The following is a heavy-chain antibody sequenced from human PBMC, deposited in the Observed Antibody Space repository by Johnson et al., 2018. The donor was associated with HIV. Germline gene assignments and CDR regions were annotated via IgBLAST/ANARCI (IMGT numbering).Heavy chain of an antibody. CDR2: IKQDGSEK. CDR1: RFTFSSYW. D-gene: IGHD6-13*01. Sequence: EVQLVESGGGLVQPGGSLRLSCAASRFTFSSYWMSWVRQAPGKGLEWVANIKQDGSEKYYVDSVKGRFTISRDNAKNSLYLQMNSLRAEDTAVYYCASQKGGSSWTRMQAFDIWGQGTMVTVSS. J-gene: IGHJ3*02. CDR3: ASQKGGSSWTRMQAFDI. V-gene: IGHV3-7*05.